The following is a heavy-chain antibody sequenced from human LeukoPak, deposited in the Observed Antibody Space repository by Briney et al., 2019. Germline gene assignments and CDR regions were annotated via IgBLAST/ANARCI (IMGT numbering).Heavy chain of an antibody. J-gene: IGHJ5*02. D-gene: IGHD6-19*01. CDR2: IYYSGST. CDR1: GGSISSYY. V-gene: IGHV4-59*01. CDR3: ARDGSGGSHGPYNWFDP. Sequence: PSETLSLTCTVSGGSISSYYWSWIRQPPGKGLEWIGYIYYSGSTNYNPSLKSRVTISVDTSKNQFSLKLSSVTAADTAVYYCARDGSGGSHGPYNWFDPWGQGTLVTVSS.